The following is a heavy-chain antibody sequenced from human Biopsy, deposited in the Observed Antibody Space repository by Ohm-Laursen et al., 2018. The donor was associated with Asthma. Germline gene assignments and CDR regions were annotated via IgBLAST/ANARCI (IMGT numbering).Heavy chain of an antibody. J-gene: IGHJ3*01. CDR3: VKDTDEDRGGWYTFEV. Sequence: GSLRLSCAASGFTVSRDHMFWVRQAPGKGLEWVSVIYSGGTSDTADSVRGRFTISRDFYKNTLYLQMDSLRAEDTAVYYCVKDTDEDRGGWYTFEVWGPGTMVTVSS. CDR1: GFTVSRDH. CDR2: IYSGGTS. D-gene: IGHD2-15*01. V-gene: IGHV3-53*01.